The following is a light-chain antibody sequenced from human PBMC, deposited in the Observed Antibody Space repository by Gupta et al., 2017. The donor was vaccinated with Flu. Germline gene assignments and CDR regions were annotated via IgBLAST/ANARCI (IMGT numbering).Light chain of an antibody. Sequence: DFVMTQSPDSLAVSLGERATINCKSSQSLFYSPNNRNYLAWYQHKPGQPPKLLIYWASIRESGVPDRVSGSGSGTDFTLTISSLQAEDVAIYYCQQYHNTPTFGGGTKVEI. CDR1: QSLFYSPNNRNY. J-gene: IGKJ4*01. V-gene: IGKV4-1*01. CDR3: QQYHNTPT. CDR2: WAS.